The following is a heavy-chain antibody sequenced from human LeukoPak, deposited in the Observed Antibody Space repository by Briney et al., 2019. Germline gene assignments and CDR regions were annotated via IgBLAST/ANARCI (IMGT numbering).Heavy chain of an antibody. CDR1: GYTFTGYY. CDR3: ARPGDWNYEFDY. Sequence: ASVKVSCKASGYTFTGYYMHWVRQAPGQGLEWMGWINPNSGGTNYSQKFQGRVTITRDTSASTAYMELSSLRSEDTAVYYCARPGDWNYEFDYWGQGTLVTVSS. CDR2: INPNSGGT. V-gene: IGHV1-2*02. J-gene: IGHJ4*02. D-gene: IGHD1-7*01.